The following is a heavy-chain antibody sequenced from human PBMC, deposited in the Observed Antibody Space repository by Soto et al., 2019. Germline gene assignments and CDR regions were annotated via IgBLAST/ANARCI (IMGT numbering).Heavy chain of an antibody. CDR3: ARESKLHGGNWFDP. V-gene: IGHV4-59*01. CDR1: GGSISSYY. CDR2: IYYSGST. D-gene: IGHD4-17*01. Sequence: QVQLQESGPGLVKPSETLSLTCTVSGGSISSYYWSWIRQPPGKGLEWIGYIYYSGSTNYNPSLKSRVTISVDTSKNQFSLKLSSVTAADTAVYYCARESKLHGGNWFDPWGQGTLVTVSS. J-gene: IGHJ5*02.